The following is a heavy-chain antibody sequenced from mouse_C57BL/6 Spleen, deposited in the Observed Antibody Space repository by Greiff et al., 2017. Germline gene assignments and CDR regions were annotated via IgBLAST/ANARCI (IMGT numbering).Heavy chain of an antibody. J-gene: IGHJ2*01. CDR2: IDPSDSET. Sequence: VQLQQPGPELARPGSSVKLSCKASGYTFTSSWMHWVTQRPIQGLEWIGNIDPSDSETHYNQTFKDKDTLTVDKSSSTAYVQLSSLTSEDSAVYYCARDWDVGGYWGQGTTLTVSS. V-gene: IGHV1-52*01. CDR1: GYTFTSSW. CDR3: ARDWDVGGY. D-gene: IGHD4-1*01.